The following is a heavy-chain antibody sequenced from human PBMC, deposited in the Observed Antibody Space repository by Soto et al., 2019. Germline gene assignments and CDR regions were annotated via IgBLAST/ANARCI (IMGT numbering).Heavy chain of an antibody. J-gene: IGHJ6*02. D-gene: IGHD3-16*01. CDR2: ISPYTGNT. V-gene: IGHV1-18*01. CDR3: VMVDNYVTPTPQDV. Sequence: ASVKVYCKASGYILGNYGSAWLRQAPGQGLEWMGWISPYTGNTHSATKIQGRLTMTTDTSTSTAYMDLGSLTSDDTAVYYCVMVDNYVTPTPQDVWGQGTTVTVSS. CDR1: GYILGNYG.